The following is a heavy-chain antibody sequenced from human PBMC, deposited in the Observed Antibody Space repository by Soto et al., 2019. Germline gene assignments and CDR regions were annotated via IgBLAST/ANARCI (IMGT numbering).Heavy chain of an antibody. D-gene: IGHD4-17*01. J-gene: IGHJ4*02. V-gene: IGHV3-30-3*01. CDR3: ARGGYGARY. Sequence: QVQLVESGGGVVQPGRSLRLSCAASGFTFNSYTLHWVRQAPGKGLEWVAVISYDGSNKYYADSVKGRFTISRDNSKNTLYLQMNSLRPEDTAVYYCARGGYGARYWGQGTLVTVSS. CDR2: ISYDGSNK. CDR1: GFTFNSYT.